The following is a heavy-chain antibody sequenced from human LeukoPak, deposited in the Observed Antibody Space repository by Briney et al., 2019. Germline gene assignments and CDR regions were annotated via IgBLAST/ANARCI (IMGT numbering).Heavy chain of an antibody. V-gene: IGHV1-18*03. Sequence: GASVKVSCKASGYTFTSYGISWVRQAPGQGLEWMGWISAYNGNTNYAQKLQDRVTMTTDTSTSTAYMELRSLRSDYMAVYYCARDAVAGDYYGSGGRWGQGTMVTVSS. CDR3: ARDAVAGDYYGSGGR. D-gene: IGHD3-10*01. J-gene: IGHJ3*01. CDR2: ISAYNGNT. CDR1: GYTFTSYG.